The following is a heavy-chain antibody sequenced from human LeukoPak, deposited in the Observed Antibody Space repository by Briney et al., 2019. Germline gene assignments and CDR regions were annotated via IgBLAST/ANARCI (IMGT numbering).Heavy chain of an antibody. CDR3: AKDRIGVGTYCGGDCHLGVFDY. D-gene: IGHD2-21*02. CDR1: GFTFSSYG. J-gene: IGHJ4*02. Sequence: PGGSLRLSCAASGFTFSSYGMHWVRQAPGKGLEWVAFIRYDGSNKYYADSVKGRFTISRDNAKNPLYLQMNSLRAEDTALYYCAKDRIGVGTYCGGDCHLGVFDYWGQGTLVTVSS. CDR2: IRYDGSNK. V-gene: IGHV3-30*02.